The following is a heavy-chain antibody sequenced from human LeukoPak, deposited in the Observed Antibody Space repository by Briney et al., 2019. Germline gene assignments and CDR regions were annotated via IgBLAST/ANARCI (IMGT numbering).Heavy chain of an antibody. J-gene: IGHJ4*02. CDR2: ISSSGSTI. CDR3: ARKNYYDSSSIDY. Sequence: GGSLRLSCAASGFTFSSYEMNWVRQAPGKGLEWVSYISSSGSTIYYADSVKGRFTISRDNAKNSLYLQMNSLRAEGTAVYYCARKNYYDSSSIDYWGQGTLVTVSS. D-gene: IGHD3-22*01. CDR1: GFTFSSYE. V-gene: IGHV3-48*03.